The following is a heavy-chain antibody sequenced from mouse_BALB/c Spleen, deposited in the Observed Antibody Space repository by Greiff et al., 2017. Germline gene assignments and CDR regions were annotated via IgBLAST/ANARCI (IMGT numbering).Heavy chain of an antibody. J-gene: IGHJ2*01. Sequence: EVHLVESGGGLVQPGGSLRLSCATSGFTFTDYYMSWVRQPPGKALEWLGFIRNKANGCTTEYSASVKGRFTISRDNSQSILYLQMNTLRAEDSATYYCARDPYGNYYFDYWGQGTTLTVSS. V-gene: IGHV7-3*02. CDR1: GFTFTDYY. CDR3: ARDPYGNYYFDY. D-gene: IGHD2-1*01. CDR2: IRNKANGCTT.